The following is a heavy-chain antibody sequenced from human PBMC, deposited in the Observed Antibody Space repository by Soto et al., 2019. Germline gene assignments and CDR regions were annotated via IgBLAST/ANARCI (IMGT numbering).Heavy chain of an antibody. V-gene: IGHV1-18*01. CDR1: GGTFSSYA. J-gene: IGHJ5*02. CDR2: ISAYNGNA. CDR3: ARVGNYYDSIWFDP. Sequence: ASVKVSCKASGGTFSSYAISWVRQAPGQGLEWMGWISAYNGNANYAQKLQGRVTMTTDTSTSTAYMELRSLRSDDTAVYYCARVGNYYDSIWFDPWGQGTLVTVSS. D-gene: IGHD3-22*01.